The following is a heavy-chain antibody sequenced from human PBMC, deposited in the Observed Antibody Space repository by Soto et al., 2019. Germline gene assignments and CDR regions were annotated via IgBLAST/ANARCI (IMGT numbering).Heavy chain of an antibody. CDR3: ARTQAAAARRSIHA. D-gene: IGHD6-13*01. J-gene: IGHJ4*02. V-gene: IGHV4-39*01. Sequence: SETLSLTCTVSGGSISSSSYYWGWIRQPPGKGLEWIGSIYYSGSTYYNPSLKSRVTISVDTSKNQFSLKLSSVTAADTAVYYCARTQAAAARRSIHARGQGTLVTVSS. CDR2: IYYSGST. CDR1: GGSISSSSYY.